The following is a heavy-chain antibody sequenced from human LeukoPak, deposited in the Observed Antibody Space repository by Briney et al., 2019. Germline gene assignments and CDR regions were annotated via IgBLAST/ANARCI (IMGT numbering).Heavy chain of an antibody. Sequence: GGSLRLSCAASGFTFSSYSMNWVRQAPGKGLEWVSYISSSSSTIYYADSVKGRFTISRDNAKNSLYLQMNSLRAEDTAVYYCARVCMSGYSSGWYEEEYWGQGTLVTVSS. J-gene: IGHJ4*02. V-gene: IGHV3-48*04. D-gene: IGHD6-19*01. CDR1: GFTFSSYS. CDR3: ARVCMSGYSSGWYEEEY. CDR2: ISSSSSTI.